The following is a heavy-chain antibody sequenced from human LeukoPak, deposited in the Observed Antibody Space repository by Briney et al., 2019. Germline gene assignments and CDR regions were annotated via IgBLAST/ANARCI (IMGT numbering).Heavy chain of an antibody. D-gene: IGHD3-22*01. Sequence: SETLSLTCTLSGGSISSYYWSWIPQPPEKGLECIGYIYYSGSTNYNPSLKSRVTISIAMSKNQFSLKLSSVAAADTAVYSCARQEGGYYDYWGQGTLVTVSS. CDR1: GGSISSYY. J-gene: IGHJ4*02. CDR2: IYYSGST. CDR3: ARQEGGYYDY. V-gene: IGHV4-59*01.